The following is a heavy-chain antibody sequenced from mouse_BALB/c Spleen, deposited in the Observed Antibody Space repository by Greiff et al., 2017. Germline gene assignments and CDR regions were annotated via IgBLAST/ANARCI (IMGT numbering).Heavy chain of an antibody. V-gene: IGHV1-54*01. Sequence: QVQLKQSGAELVRPGTSVKVSCKASGYAFTNYLIEWVKQRPGQGLEWIGVINPGSGGTNYNEKFKGKATLTADKSSSTAYMQLSSLTSDDSAVYFCAITTATGNYWGQGTTLTVSS. D-gene: IGHD1-2*01. CDR3: AITTATGNY. CDR1: GYAFTNYL. CDR2: INPGSGGT. J-gene: IGHJ2*01.